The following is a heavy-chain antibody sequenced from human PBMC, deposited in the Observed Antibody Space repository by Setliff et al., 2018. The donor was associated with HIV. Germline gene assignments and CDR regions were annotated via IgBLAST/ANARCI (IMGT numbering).Heavy chain of an antibody. CDR1: GFTFGSYA. D-gene: IGHD2-15*01. V-gene: IGHV3-23*01. J-gene: IGHJ6*02. CDR2: ISGSGDST. Sequence: HPGGSLRLSCAPSGFTFGSYAMSWVRQAPGKGLEWGSVISGSGDSTFYADSLKGRFTLSRDNSKNTLYLQMISLRAEDTAVYYCAKTLPTLYPPHDYYFAMDVWCQGTTVTGSS. CDR3: AKTLPTLYPPHDYYFAMDV.